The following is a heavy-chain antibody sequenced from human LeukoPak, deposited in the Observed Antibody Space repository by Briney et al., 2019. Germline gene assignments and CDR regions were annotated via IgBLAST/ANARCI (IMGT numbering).Heavy chain of an antibody. CDR2: IYTSGST. D-gene: IGHD6-19*01. Sequence: SETLSLTCTVSGDSISSYYWGWIRQPAGKGLEWIGRIYTSGSTNYNPSLKSRVTMSVDASKNQFSLKLSSVTAADTAVYYCATIAVAGYFDYWGQGTLVTVSS. J-gene: IGHJ4*02. V-gene: IGHV4-4*07. CDR3: ATIAVAGYFDY. CDR1: GDSISSYY.